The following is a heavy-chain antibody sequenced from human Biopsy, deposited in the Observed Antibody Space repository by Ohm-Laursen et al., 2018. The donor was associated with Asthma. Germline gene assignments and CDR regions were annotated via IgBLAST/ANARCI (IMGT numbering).Heavy chain of an antibody. CDR3: AKDRVAGRSYYFDS. CDR1: GFNFHNYG. J-gene: IGHJ4*02. D-gene: IGHD6-13*01. V-gene: IGHV3-30*18. Sequence: SLRLSCTASGFNFHNYGMNWVRRAPGKGLEWVAQILFDGRKINYPDSVKGRFTISRDNSKNMVYLQMNSLGPEDTAVYYCAKDRVAGRSYYFDSWGQGTLVTVSS. CDR2: ILFDGRKI.